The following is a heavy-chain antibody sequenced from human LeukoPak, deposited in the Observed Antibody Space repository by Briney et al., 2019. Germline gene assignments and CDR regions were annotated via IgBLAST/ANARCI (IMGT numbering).Heavy chain of an antibody. CDR1: GYSFTSYW. CDR3: ARQPITIFGVVIYGDTFDI. J-gene: IGHJ3*02. CDR2: NYPGDSDT. V-gene: IGHV5-51*01. D-gene: IGHD3-3*01. Sequence: KNGESLKISCKGSGYSFTSYWIGWVRQMPGKGLEWMGINYPGDSDTRYSPSFQGQVTISADKSISTAYLQWSSLKASDTAMYYCARQPITIFGVVIYGDTFDIWGQGTMVTVSS.